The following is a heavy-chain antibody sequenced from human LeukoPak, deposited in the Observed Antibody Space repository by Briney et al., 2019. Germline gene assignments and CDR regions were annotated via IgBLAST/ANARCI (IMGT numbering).Heavy chain of an antibody. CDR2: ISWNSGSI. J-gene: IGHJ4*02. Sequence: GGSLRLSCAASGFTFDDYAMHWVRQAPGKGLEWVSGISWNSGSIGYADSVKGRFTISGDNAKNSLYLQMNSLRAEDMALYYCAKARGYCTNGVCSGMGFDYWGQGTLVTVSS. D-gene: IGHD2-8*01. V-gene: IGHV3-9*03. CDR1: GFTFDDYA. CDR3: AKARGYCTNGVCSGMGFDY.